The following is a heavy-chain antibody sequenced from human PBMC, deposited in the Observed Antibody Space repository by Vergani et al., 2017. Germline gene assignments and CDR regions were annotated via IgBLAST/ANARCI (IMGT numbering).Heavy chain of an antibody. Sequence: QVQLVESGGGVVQPGRSLRLSCAASGFTFSSYGMHWVRQAPGKGLEWVAVISYDGSNKYYADSVKGRFTISRDNSKNTLYLQMNSLRAGDTAVYYCAKDIAAAGPFDYWGQGTLVTVSS. CDR1: GFTFSSYG. CDR3: AKDIAAAGPFDY. J-gene: IGHJ4*02. V-gene: IGHV3-30*18. CDR2: ISYDGSNK. D-gene: IGHD6-13*01.